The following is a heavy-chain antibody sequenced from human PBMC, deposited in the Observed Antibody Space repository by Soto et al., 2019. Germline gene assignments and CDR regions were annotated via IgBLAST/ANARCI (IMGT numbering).Heavy chain of an antibody. D-gene: IGHD3-22*01. CDR1: GGTFSRHA. CDR2: IIPIFGTA. CDR3: ARGWGYDSNDNYYAY. V-gene: IGHV1-69*01. J-gene: IGHJ4*02. Sequence: QVQLVQSGAEVRKPGSSVKVSCKASGGTFSRHAISWVRQAPGQGLEWMGGIIPIFGTANHAQKFQGRVTIIADESTSTVHMELSSLRSEDTAMYYCARGWGYDSNDNYYAYWGQGTLVIVSS.